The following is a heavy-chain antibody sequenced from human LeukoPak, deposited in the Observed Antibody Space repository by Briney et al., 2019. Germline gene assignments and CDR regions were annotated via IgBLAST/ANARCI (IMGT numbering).Heavy chain of an antibody. CDR3: AHRPPVGSYFDP. D-gene: IGHD4-23*01. J-gene: IGHJ5*02. CDR2: IFWDDDK. Sequence: SGPTLVKPTQTLTLTCTFSGFSLSTSGVGVGWIRQPPGKALEWLALIFWDDDKRYNTSLKSRLTITKDTSKNQVVLTMTNMDPVDTATYYCAHRPPVGSYFDPWGQGIQVTVSS. CDR1: GFSLSTSGVG. V-gene: IGHV2-5*02.